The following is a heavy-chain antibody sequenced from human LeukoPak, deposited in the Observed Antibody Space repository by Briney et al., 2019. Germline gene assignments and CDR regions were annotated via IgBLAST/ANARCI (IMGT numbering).Heavy chain of an antibody. D-gene: IGHD6-13*01. Sequence: SVTVSCKASGYTFTSYGIRWVRQAPGQGLEWMGWISAYNGNTNYAQKLQGRVTMTTDTSTSTAYMELRSLRSDDTAVYYCARVSYISSPKHNYYYGMDVWDQGTTVTVSS. J-gene: IGHJ6*02. CDR1: GYTFTSYG. CDR3: ARVSYISSPKHNYYYGMDV. V-gene: IGHV1-18*01. CDR2: ISAYNGNT.